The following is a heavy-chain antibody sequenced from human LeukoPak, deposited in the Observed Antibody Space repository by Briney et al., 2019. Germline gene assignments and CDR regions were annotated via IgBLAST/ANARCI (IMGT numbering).Heavy chain of an antibody. D-gene: IGHD3-10*01. V-gene: IGHV4-4*09. J-gene: IGHJ4*02. CDR1: GGSISSYY. Sequence: SETLSLTSPVSGGSISSYYWSWIRQPPGKGLEWIGYIYTSGSTNYNPSLKSRVTISVDTSKNQFSLKLSSVTAADTAVYYCARHLSPYGQVPFDYWGQGTLVTVSS. CDR3: ARHLSPYGQVPFDY. CDR2: IYTSGST.